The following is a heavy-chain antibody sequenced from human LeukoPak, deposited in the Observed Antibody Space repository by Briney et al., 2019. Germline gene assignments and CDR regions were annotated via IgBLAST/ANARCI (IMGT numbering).Heavy chain of an antibody. CDR3: AKGANDAFDV. CDR2: ISGGGSSI. CDR1: GFTFTSYA. J-gene: IGHJ3*01. V-gene: IGHV3-23*01. Sequence: GGSLRLSCAASGFTFTSYAMNWVRQAPGKGLEWVSVISGGGSSIYYADSVKGRFTISRDNSMDTLHLQMNSLRAEDTAVYYCAKGANDAFDVWGPGTMVTVSS.